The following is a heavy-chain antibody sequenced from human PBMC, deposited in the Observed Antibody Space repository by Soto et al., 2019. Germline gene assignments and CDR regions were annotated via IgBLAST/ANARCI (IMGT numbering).Heavy chain of an antibody. CDR1: GFTFSTYA. Sequence: GGSLRLPWAACGFTFSTYAMTWVRLAPGKGLEWVSGISGSGGHTYYADSVKGRFTVSRDNSKNTLYLQMNSLRAEDTAAYYCAKIAPHYYYYMDVWGKGTTVTVSS. D-gene: IGHD6-13*01. CDR2: ISGSGGHT. CDR3: AKIAPHYYYYMDV. J-gene: IGHJ6*03. V-gene: IGHV3-23*01.